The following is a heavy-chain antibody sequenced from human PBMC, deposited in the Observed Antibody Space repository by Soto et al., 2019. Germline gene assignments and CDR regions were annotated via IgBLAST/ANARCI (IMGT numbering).Heavy chain of an antibody. CDR2: IYYSGSS. Sequence: SETLSLTCTVSGGSISGYYWSWIRQPPGKGLEWIAYIYYSGSSNSNPSLKSRVTISVDTSKNTLYLQMNSLRAEDTAVYYCARDWSMTVVAPSYWGQGTQVTVSS. CDR1: GGSISGYY. D-gene: IGHD3-22*01. CDR3: ARDWSMTVVAPSY. V-gene: IGHV4-59*12. J-gene: IGHJ4*02.